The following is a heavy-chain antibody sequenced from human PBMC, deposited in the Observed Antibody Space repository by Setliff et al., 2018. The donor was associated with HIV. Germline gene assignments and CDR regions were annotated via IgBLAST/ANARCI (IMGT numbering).Heavy chain of an antibody. CDR2: IYYSGNT. D-gene: IGHD3-3*01. J-gene: IGHJ4*02. V-gene: IGHV4-59*01. Sequence: SETLSLTCTVSGASIRSFHWSWIRQPPGKGLEWIGSIYYSGNTNYNPSLKSRVTISVDTSKNQFSLQLSSVTAADTAVYYCTGDITEGFFLERASEYWGQGSLVTVSS. CDR1: GASIRSFH. CDR3: TGDITEGFFLERASEY.